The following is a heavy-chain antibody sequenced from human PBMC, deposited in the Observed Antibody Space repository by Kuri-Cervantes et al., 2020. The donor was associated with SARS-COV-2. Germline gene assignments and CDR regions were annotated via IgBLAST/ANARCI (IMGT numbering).Heavy chain of an antibody. CDR2: IIPIFGTA. CDR3: ARDRGIMITFGGVDQYYYGMDV. CDR1: GDTFSNYA. V-gene: IGHV1-69*06. Sequence: SVKVSCKASGDTFSNYAISWVRQAPGQGLEWMGGIIPIFGTANYAQNFQGRVTITADKSTSTAYMELSSLRSEDTAVYYCARDRGIMITFGGVDQYYYGMDVWGQGTTVTVSS. D-gene: IGHD3-16*01. J-gene: IGHJ6*02.